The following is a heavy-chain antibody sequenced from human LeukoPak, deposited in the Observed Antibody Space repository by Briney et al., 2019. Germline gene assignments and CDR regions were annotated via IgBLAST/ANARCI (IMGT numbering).Heavy chain of an antibody. CDR1: GGSFSGYY. CDR2: INHSGST. V-gene: IGHV4-34*01. CDR3: ARDPVVAARPGYYFDY. J-gene: IGHJ4*02. D-gene: IGHD6-6*01. Sequence: SETLSLTCAVYGGSFSGYYWSWIRQPPGKGLEWIGEINHSGSTNYNPSLKSRVTISVDTSKNQFSLKLSSVTAADTAVHYCARDPVVAARPGYYFDYWGQGTLVTVSS.